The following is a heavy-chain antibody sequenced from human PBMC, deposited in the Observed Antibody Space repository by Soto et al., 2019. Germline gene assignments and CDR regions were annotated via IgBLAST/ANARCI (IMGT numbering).Heavy chain of an antibody. CDR2: IIPIFGTA. V-gene: IGHV1-69*06. Sequence: GASVKVSCKASGGTFSSYAISWVRQAPGQGLEWMGGIIPIFGTANYAQNFQARLTISADKSTSTAYMELSSLTSDDTAMYFCARGPLVVLNYFESWGQGTLVTVSS. CDR1: GGTFSSYA. J-gene: IGHJ4*02. CDR3: ARGPLVVLNYFES.